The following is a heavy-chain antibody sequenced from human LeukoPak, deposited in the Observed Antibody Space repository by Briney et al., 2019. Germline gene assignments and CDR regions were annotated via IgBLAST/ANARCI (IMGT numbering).Heavy chain of an antibody. J-gene: IGHJ4*02. V-gene: IGHV3-53*01. Sequence: GGSLRLSCAASGFTVSSNYMSWVRQAPGKGLEWVSVIYSGGSTYYADSVKGRFTIPRDNSKNTLYLQMNSLRAEDTAVYYCARDAAGSGYYYPDRWGQGTLVTVSS. CDR1: GFTVSSNY. D-gene: IGHD3-22*01. CDR3: ARDAAGSGYYYPDR. CDR2: IYSGGST.